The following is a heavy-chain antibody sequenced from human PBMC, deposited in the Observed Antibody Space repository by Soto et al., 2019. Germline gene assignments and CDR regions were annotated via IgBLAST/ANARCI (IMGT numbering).Heavy chain of an antibody. J-gene: IGHJ6*02. CDR2: IDWDDDK. D-gene: IGHD1-20*01. CDR3: ARTYKRWPRYYYYGMDV. Sequence: SGPTLVNPTQTLTLTCTFSGFSLSTSGMCVSWIRQPPGKALEWLALIDWDDDKYYSTPLKTRLTISKDTSKNQVVLTMTNMDPVDTATYYCARTYKRWPRYYYYGMDVWGQGTKVTVYS. CDR1: GFSLSTSGMC. V-gene: IGHV2-70*01.